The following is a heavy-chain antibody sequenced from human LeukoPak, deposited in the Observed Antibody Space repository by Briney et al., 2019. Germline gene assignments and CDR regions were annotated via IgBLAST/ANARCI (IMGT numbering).Heavy chain of an antibody. CDR2: INHSGST. CDR1: GGSFSGYY. Sequence: SETLSPTCAVYGGSFSGYYWSWIRQPPGKGLEWIGEINHSGSTNYNPSLKSRVTISVDTSKNQFSLKLSSVTAADTAVYYCARGGNSRYRPFDYWGQGTLVTVSS. CDR3: ARGGNSRYRPFDY. V-gene: IGHV4-34*01. J-gene: IGHJ4*02. D-gene: IGHD3-16*02.